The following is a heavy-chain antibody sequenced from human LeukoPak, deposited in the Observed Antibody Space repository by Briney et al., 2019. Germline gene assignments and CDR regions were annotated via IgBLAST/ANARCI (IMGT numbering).Heavy chain of an antibody. J-gene: IGHJ5*02. D-gene: IGHD5-12*01. CDR1: EYTFTGYY. CDR3: VRSGYDYDWFDP. V-gene: IGHV1-69*08. Sequence: SVKVSCKASEYTFTGYYMHWVRQAPGQGLEWMGRIIAILDTAHYAQKFQGRFTITADKSTTTVYMELSSLRSDDTAVYYCVRSGYDYDWFDPWGQGTLVTVSS. CDR2: IIAILDTA.